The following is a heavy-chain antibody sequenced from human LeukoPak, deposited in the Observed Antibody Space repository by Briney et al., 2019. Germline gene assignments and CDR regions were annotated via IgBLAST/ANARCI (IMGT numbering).Heavy chain of an antibody. J-gene: IGHJ4*02. Sequence: QTGGSLRLSCAVSGFTFSTYGMHWVRQAPGKGLEWVAFIRYDGSIKHYADSVRGRFIISRDNSKNTLYLQMDSLRAEDTAVYYCAKDAKRWPVVRGVVSGRYFDYWGQGTLVTVSS. CDR2: IRYDGSIK. D-gene: IGHD3-10*01. CDR3: AKDAKRWPVVRGVVSGRYFDY. CDR1: GFTFSTYG. V-gene: IGHV3-30*02.